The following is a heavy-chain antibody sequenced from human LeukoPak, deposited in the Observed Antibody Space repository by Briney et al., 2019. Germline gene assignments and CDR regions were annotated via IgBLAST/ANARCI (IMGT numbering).Heavy chain of an antibody. CDR3: AKGLYYYGSGSSPYYDY. CDR1: GFTFSSYA. CDR2: ISGSGGST. D-gene: IGHD3-10*01. V-gene: IGHV3-23*01. Sequence: PGGSLRLSCAASGFTFSSYAMSWVRQAPGKGLEWVSAISGSGGSTCYADSVKGRFTISRDNSKNTLYLQMNSLRAEDTAVYYCAKGLYYYGSGSSPYYDYWGQGTLVTVSS. J-gene: IGHJ4*02.